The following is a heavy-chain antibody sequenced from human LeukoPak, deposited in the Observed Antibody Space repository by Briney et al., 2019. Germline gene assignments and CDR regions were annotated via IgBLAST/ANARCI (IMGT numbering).Heavy chain of an antibody. CDR3: ARRFLDYGGNPEGFDP. CDR1: GGTFSSYA. D-gene: IGHD4-23*01. CDR2: IIPIFGTA. V-gene: IGHV1-69*13. Sequence: GASVKVSCKASGGTFSSYAISWVRQAPGQGLEWMGGIIPIFGTANYAQKFQGRVTITADESTSTAYMGLSSLRSEDTAVYYCARRFLDYGGNPEGFDPWGQGTLVTVSS. J-gene: IGHJ5*02.